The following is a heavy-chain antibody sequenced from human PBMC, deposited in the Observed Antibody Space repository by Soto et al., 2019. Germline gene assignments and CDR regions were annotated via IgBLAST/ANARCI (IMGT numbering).Heavy chain of an antibody. CDR3: AGSVRLNSPNDF. Sequence: VASVKVSCKASGGTFSSYAISWVRQAPGQGLEWMGGIIPIFGTANYAQKFQGRVTITADESTSTAYMELSSLRSEDTAVYYCAGSVRLNSPNDFWGQGTLVTVYS. V-gene: IGHV1-69*13. D-gene: IGHD3-16*01. CDR1: GGTFSSYA. J-gene: IGHJ4*03. CDR2: IIPIFGTA.